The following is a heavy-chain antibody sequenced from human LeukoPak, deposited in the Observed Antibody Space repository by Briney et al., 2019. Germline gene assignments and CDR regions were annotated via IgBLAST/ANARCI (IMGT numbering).Heavy chain of an antibody. V-gene: IGHV3-30-3*01. J-gene: IGHJ4*02. CDR1: GFTFSSYA. Sequence: PGRSLRLSCAASGFTFSSYAMHWVRQAPGKGLEWVAVISYDGSNKYYADSVKGRFTISRDNSKNTLYLQMNSLRAEDTAVYYCARVRSPGVQLWSTLFDYWGQGTLVTVSS. D-gene: IGHD5-18*01. CDR3: ARVRSPGVQLWSTLFDY. CDR2: ISYDGSNK.